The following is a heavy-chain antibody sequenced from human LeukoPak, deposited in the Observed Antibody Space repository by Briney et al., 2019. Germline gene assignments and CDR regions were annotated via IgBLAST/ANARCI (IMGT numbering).Heavy chain of an antibody. CDR1: GFTFSSYA. CDR2: ISYDGSNK. Sequence: GGSLRLSCAASGFTFSSYAMHWVRQAPGKGLEWVAVISYDGSNKYYADSVKGRFTISRDNFKNTLYLQMNSLRAEDTAVYYCASLGGIVVVPAAIWDWFDPWGQGTLVTVSS. CDR3: ASLGGIVVVPAAIWDWFDP. V-gene: IGHV3-30-3*01. D-gene: IGHD2-2*01. J-gene: IGHJ5*02.